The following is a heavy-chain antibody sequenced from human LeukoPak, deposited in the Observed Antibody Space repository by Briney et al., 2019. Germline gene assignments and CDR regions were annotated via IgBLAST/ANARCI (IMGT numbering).Heavy chain of an antibody. J-gene: IGHJ6*02. V-gene: IGHV3-48*03. CDR2: ISVRAGTI. Sequence: PGGSLRLSCAASGFRFDDYGMSWVRHVPGKGLEWIAYISVRAGTIYYGDSAEGRFTISRDDAKNSLYLQMNGLRVEDTAIYYCAKDFPHYYEVPHGMDVWGQGTTVTV. D-gene: IGHD3-22*01. CDR1: GFRFDDYG. CDR3: AKDFPHYYEVPHGMDV.